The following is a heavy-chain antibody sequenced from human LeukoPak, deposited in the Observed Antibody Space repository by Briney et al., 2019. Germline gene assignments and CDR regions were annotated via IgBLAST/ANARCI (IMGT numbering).Heavy chain of an antibody. D-gene: IGHD3-22*01. V-gene: IGHV1-69*05. Sequence: ASVKVSCKASGGTFSSYAISWVRQAPGQGLEWMGRIIPIFGTANYAQKFQGRVTITTDESTSTAYMELSSLRSEDTAVYYCARGDDYYDSSSYYAFDIWGQGTMVTVSS. CDR1: GGTFSSYA. J-gene: IGHJ3*02. CDR2: IIPIFGTA. CDR3: ARGDDYYDSSSYYAFDI.